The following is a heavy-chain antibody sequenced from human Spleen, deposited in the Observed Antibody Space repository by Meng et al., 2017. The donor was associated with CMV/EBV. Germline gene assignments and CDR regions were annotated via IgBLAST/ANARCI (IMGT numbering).Heavy chain of an antibody. D-gene: IGHD1-26*01. V-gene: IGHV1-18*01. CDR1: GYTFTNYG. J-gene: IGHJ6*02. CDR2: ISAYNGNI. Sequence: FGYTFTNYGISWVRQAPGQGLEWMGWISAYNGNIKYAQEVQGRVTMATDTSTSTAYMELRRLKSDDTAVYYCARGVSHYTTSYGMDVWGQGTTVTVS. CDR3: ARGVSHYTTSYGMDV.